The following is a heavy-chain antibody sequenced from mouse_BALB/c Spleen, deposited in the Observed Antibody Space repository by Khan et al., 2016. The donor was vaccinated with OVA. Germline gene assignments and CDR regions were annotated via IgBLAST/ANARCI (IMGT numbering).Heavy chain of an antibody. CDR2: VSSGGSFT. Sequence: EVELVESGGGLVKPGGSLKLSCAASGFTFSNYAMSWVRQTPEKRLEWVATVSSGGSFTYSPDSVKGRFTISRDNAKNTLYLQMSRLRSEDTGMYDCARQGGIYDGPFDYWGQGTTLTVSS. V-gene: IGHV5-9-3*01. CDR3: ARQGGIYDGPFDY. J-gene: IGHJ2*01. CDR1: GFTFSNYA. D-gene: IGHD2-3*01.